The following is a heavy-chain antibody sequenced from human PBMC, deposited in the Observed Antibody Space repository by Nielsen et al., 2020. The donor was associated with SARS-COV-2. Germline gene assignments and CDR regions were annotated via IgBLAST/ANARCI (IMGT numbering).Heavy chain of an antibody. Sequence: SVKVSCKASGGTFSSYAISWVRQAPGQGLEWVGGIIPIFGTANYAQKFQGRVTITADESTSTAYMELSSLRSEDTAVYYCANFAQIDGDYSNYEDYWGQGTLVTVSS. CDR1: GGTFSSYA. CDR3: ANFAQIDGDYSNYEDY. D-gene: IGHD4-11*01. CDR2: IIPIFGTA. J-gene: IGHJ4*02. V-gene: IGHV1-69*13.